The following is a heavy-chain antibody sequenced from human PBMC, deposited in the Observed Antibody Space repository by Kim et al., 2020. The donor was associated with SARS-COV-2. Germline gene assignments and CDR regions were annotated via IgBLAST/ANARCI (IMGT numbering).Heavy chain of an antibody. CDR2: IYYTGST. CDR1: GGSISSSTYF. V-gene: IGHV4-61*02. CDR3: ATLWGSRDY. J-gene: IGHJ4*02. Sequence: SETLSLTCSVSGGSISSSTYFWTWIRQPAGKGLEWIGRIYYTGSTNYNPSLDSRVTISLDASKNQFSLQLTSVTAAATAVYYCATLWGSRDYWGQGSLVTVSS. D-gene: IGHD7-27*01.